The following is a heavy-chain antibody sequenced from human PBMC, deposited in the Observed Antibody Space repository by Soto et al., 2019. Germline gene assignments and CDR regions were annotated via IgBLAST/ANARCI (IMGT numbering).Heavy chain of an antibody. CDR2: ISNDGSNK. D-gene: IGHD2-21*02. J-gene: IGHJ4*02. Sequence: PGGSLRLSCAASGFTFSTYVMHWVRQAPGKGLEWVAVISNDGSNKHYADSVKGRFTISRDNSKSTLYVQMNSLRAEDTAVYYCARSYCGDDCALDHWGQGTLVTVSS. CDR1: GFTFSTYV. CDR3: ARSYCGDDCALDH. V-gene: IGHV3-30-3*01.